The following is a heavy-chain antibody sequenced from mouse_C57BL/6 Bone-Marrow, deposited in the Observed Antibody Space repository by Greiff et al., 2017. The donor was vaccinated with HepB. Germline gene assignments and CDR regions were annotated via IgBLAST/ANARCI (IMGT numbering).Heavy chain of an antibody. Sequence: EVQLQESVAELERPGASVKLSCTASGFNIKNTYMHWVKQRPEQGLEWIGRIDPANGNTKYAPKFQGKATITADTSSNTAYLQLSSLTSEDTAIYYCASIYYDYLYAMDYWGQGTSVTVSS. J-gene: IGHJ4*01. V-gene: IGHV14-3*01. CDR2: IDPANGNT. CDR1: GFNIKNTY. CDR3: ASIYYDYLYAMDY. D-gene: IGHD2-4*01.